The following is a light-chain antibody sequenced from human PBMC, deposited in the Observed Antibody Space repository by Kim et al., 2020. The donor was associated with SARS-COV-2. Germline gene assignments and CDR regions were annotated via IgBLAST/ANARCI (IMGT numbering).Light chain of an antibody. CDR2: DAS. V-gene: IGKV1-33*01. CDR1: QDIRNY. Sequence: ASVGDRVTITCQANQDIRNYLNWYQQKPGKAPKLLIYDASNLETGVPSRFSGSGFGTDFTFTISSLQPEDIATYYCQQYDNLPYTFGQGTKLEI. CDR3: QQYDNLPYT. J-gene: IGKJ2*01.